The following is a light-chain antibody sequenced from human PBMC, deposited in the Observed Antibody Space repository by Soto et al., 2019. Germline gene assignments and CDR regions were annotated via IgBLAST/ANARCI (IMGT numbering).Light chain of an antibody. CDR2: DVD. Sequence: QSARTQPLSVSGSPGHSVTIACTGTSSDVGGYNYVSWYQHHPGKAPKLMIYDVDKRPSGVPGRFSGSKSGNTASLTISGLQAEDEADYYCCSYAGSYHFVFGTGTKVTVL. CDR1: SSDVGGYNY. J-gene: IGLJ1*01. V-gene: IGLV2-11*01. CDR3: CSYAGSYHFV.